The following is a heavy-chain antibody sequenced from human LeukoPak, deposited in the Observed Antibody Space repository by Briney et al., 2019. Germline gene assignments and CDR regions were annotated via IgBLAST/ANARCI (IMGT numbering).Heavy chain of an antibody. D-gene: IGHD3-22*01. CDR2: ISGSGGST. Sequence: WGSLRLSCAASGFTFSSYGMSWVRQAPGKGLEWVSTISGSGGSTYYADSVKGRFTISRDNSKNTLYLQMNSLRAEDTAVYYCAKDLEYYDSSGYYSIATFDYWGQGTLVTVSS. CDR3: AKDLEYYDSSGYYSIATFDY. V-gene: IGHV3-23*01. J-gene: IGHJ4*02. CDR1: GFTFSSYG.